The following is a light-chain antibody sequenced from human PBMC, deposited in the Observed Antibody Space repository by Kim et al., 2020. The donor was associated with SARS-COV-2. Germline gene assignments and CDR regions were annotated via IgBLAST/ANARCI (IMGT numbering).Light chain of an antibody. CDR3: QQYGSSPPNT. J-gene: IGKJ2*01. Sequence: EIVLTQSTGTLSLSPGERATLSCRASQSVSSSYLDWYQQKPGQAPRLLIYGASSRATGIPDRFSGSGSGTDFTLTISRLEPEDFAVYYCQQYGSSPPNTFGQGTKLEIK. V-gene: IGKV3-20*01. CDR1: QSVSSSY. CDR2: GAS.